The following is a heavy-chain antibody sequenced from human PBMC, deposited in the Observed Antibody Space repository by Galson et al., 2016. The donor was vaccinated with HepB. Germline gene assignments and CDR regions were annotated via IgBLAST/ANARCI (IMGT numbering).Heavy chain of an antibody. D-gene: IGHD3-10*01. CDR1: GFTFTTNW. Sequence: QSGAEVKKPGESLTISCKGSGFTFTTNWIAWVRQMPREGLEWMGIIHPGDSDTRYSPSFQGQVTISADKSTTTAYLQWGSLKASDTAMHYCAVAGITSSSGFDIWGQGTMVTVSS. V-gene: IGHV5-51*01. J-gene: IGHJ3*02. CDR2: IHPGDSDT. CDR3: AVAGITSSSGFDI.